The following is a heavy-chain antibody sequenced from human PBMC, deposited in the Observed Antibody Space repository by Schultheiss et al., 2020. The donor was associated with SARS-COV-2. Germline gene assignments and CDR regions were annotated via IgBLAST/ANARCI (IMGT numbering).Heavy chain of an antibody. J-gene: IGHJ6*02. CDR2: INPNSGGT. V-gene: IGHV1-2*06. D-gene: IGHD4-17*01. Sequence: ASVKVSCKASGYTFTSYGISWVRQAPGQGLEWMGRINPNSGGTNYAQKFQGRVTMTRDTSISTAYMELSRLRSDDTAVYYCARDVSEGDYEVYYYYGMDVWGQGTTVTVSS. CDR3: ARDVSEGDYEVYYYYGMDV. CDR1: GYTFTSYG.